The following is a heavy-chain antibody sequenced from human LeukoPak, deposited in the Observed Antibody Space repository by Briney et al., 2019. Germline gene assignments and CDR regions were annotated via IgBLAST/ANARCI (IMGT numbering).Heavy chain of an antibody. Sequence: PEGSLRLSCAASGFTFSNAWMSWVRQAPGKGLEWVGRIKSKTDGGTTDYAAPVKGRFTISRDDSKNTLYLQMNSLKTEDTAMYYCAREYYDNGGGEDAFDIWGPGTMVTVSS. CDR1: GFTFSNAW. CDR3: AREYYDNGGGEDAFDI. CDR2: IKSKTDGGTT. V-gene: IGHV3-15*01. J-gene: IGHJ3*02. D-gene: IGHD3-22*01.